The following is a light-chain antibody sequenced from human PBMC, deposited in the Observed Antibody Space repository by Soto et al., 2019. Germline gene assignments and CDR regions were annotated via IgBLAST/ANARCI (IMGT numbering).Light chain of an antibody. Sequence: QSVLTQPPSASGSPGQSVAISCTGTSSDVGGYNYVPWYQQHTGKAPKLMIYEVNKRPSGVPDRFSGSKSGNTASLTVSGLQAEDEADYYCSSYAGSSNLFGTGTKVTVL. CDR3: SSYAGSSNL. CDR2: EVN. V-gene: IGLV2-8*01. J-gene: IGLJ1*01. CDR1: SSDVGGYNY.